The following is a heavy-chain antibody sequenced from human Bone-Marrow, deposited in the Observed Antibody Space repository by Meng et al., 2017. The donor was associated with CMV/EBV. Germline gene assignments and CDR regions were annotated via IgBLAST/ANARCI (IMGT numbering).Heavy chain of an antibody. CDR2: ISWNSGSL. CDR1: GFTFDDYA. V-gene: IGHV3-9*01. D-gene: IGHD3-16*01. CDR3: ARDGGSDYYYYGMDV. Sequence: LSLTCAASGFTFDDYAMHWVRQAPGKGLEWVSGISWNSGSLGYADSVKGRFTISRDNAKNSLYLQMNSLRAEDTAVYYCARDGGSDYYYYGMDVWGQGTTVTVSS. J-gene: IGHJ6*02.